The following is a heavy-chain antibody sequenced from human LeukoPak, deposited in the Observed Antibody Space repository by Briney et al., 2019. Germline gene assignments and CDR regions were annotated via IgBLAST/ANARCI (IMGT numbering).Heavy chain of an antibody. CDR3: ARGQGATVPQVGKNWFDP. CDR1: IDSFSNYH. V-gene: IGHV4-34*01. CDR2: VNESGGT. J-gene: IGHJ5*02. Sequence: PSETLSLTCAVYIDSFSNYHWNWIRQTPAKGMEWVGEVNESGGTNISPSLRSRVILSVDTSKNQFSLKLISVTVADTAIYYCARGQGATVPQVGKNWFDPWGQGTRVTVSS. D-gene: IGHD1-26*01.